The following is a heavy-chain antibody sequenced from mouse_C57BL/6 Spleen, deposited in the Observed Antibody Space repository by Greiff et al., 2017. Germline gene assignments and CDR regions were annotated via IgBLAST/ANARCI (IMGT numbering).Heavy chain of an antibody. CDR2: ISSGSSTF. J-gene: IGHJ4*01. CDR1: GFTFSAYG. D-gene: IGHD1-1*01. V-gene: IGHV5-17*01. CDR3: ATTDYYAMDY. Sequence: EVMLVESGGGLVKPGGSLKLSCAAPGFTFSAYGMNWVRQAPEKGLEWVAYISSGSSTFYYADTVKGRFTISRDNAKNTLFLQMTSLRSEDTAMYYCATTDYYAMDYWGQGTSVTVSS.